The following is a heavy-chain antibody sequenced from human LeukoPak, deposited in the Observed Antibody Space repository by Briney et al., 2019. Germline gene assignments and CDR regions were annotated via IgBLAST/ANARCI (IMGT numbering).Heavy chain of an antibody. V-gene: IGHV4-30-4*01. CDR3: ARGLDSVRGVIRY. J-gene: IGHJ4*02. D-gene: IGHD3-10*01. CDR2: IYYSGTT. Sequence: IGYIYYSGTTYYNPSLKSRVTISVDTSKNQFPLKLSSVTAADTAVYYCARGLDSVRGVIRYWGQGTMVTVSS.